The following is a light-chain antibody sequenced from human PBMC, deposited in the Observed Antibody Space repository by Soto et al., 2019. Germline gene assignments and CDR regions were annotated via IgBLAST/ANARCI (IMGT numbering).Light chain of an antibody. Sequence: QAVVTQPPSVSGAPGQRVTISCTGSSSNIGAGYDVYWYQQLPGTAPKLLMSGDNNRPSGVPDRFSASQSDTSASLAITGLQSEAEADYYCHSYDRRVSGSVFGAGTKLTVL. CDR1: SSNIGAGYD. V-gene: IGLV1-40*01. J-gene: IGLJ2*01. CDR2: GDN. CDR3: HSYDRRVSGSV.